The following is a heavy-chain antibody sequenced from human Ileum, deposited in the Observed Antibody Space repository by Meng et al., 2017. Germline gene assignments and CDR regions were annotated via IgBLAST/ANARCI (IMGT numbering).Heavy chain of an antibody. V-gene: IGHV3-30*01. J-gene: IGHJ4*02. CDR2: ISYDGGDK. CDR1: GFTFSSYA. D-gene: IGHD3-10*01. Sequence: GESLKISCAASGFTFSSYAMHWVRQAPGKGLEWVAIISYDGGDKYYADSVKGRFTISRDDSKNTLNLQMNSLRTEDTAVYYCVRDYYGSASNPRFDYWGQGTLVTVSS. CDR3: VRDYYGSASNPRFDY.